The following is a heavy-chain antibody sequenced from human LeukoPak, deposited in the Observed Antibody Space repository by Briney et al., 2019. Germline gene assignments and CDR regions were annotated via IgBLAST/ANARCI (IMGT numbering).Heavy chain of an antibody. CDR2: ISYDGRNK. J-gene: IGHJ4*02. V-gene: IGHV3-30*04. Sequence: GGSLRLFCAASGFTFSSFAKHWVRQAPGKGLEWVAVISYDGRNKYYADSVEGRFTISRDNSKNTLYLQMNSLRAEDTAVYYCARDLFTLDYWGQGTLVTVSS. CDR1: GFTFSSFA. D-gene: IGHD3-10*02. CDR3: ARDLFTLDY.